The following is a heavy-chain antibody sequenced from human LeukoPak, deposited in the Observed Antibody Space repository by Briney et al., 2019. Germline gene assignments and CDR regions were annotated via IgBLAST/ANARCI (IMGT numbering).Heavy chain of an antibody. CDR2: ISYDGSNK. CDR1: GFTFSSYH. CDR3: TREGALADNSIDS. Sequence: GGSLRLSCAASGFTFSSYHMRRVRQAPGKGLEWVAFISYDGSNKYYADSVKGRFTISRDNSKNTLYLQMNSLRLEDTAVYYCTREGALADNSIDSWGQGTLVTVSS. J-gene: IGHJ5*02. D-gene: IGHD6-19*01. V-gene: IGHV3-30-3*01.